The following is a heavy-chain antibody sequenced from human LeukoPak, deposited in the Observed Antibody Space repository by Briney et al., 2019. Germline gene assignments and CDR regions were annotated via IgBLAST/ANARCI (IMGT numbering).Heavy chain of an antibody. CDR3: AKVETAAAATLRGFDY. V-gene: IGHV3-30*18. Sequence: GRSLRLSCAASGFTFSSYGMHWVRQAPGKGLEWVSVISYDGGNKYYADSVKGRFTIPRDNSKNTLYLQMNSLRAEDTAVYYCAKVETAAAATLRGFDYWGQGTLVTVSS. J-gene: IGHJ4*02. D-gene: IGHD6-13*01. CDR2: ISYDGGNK. CDR1: GFTFSSYG.